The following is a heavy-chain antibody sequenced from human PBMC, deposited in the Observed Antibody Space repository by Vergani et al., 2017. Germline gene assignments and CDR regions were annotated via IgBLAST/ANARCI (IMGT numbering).Heavy chain of an antibody. CDR2: INHSGST. CDR1: GGSFSGYY. J-gene: IGHJ5*02. Sequence: QVQLQQWGAGLLKPSETLSLTCAVYGGSFSGYYWSWIRQPTGKGLEWIGEINHSGSTNYNPSLKSRVTISVDTSKNQFSLKLSSVTAADTAVYYCAGGRGGSGLRSFDPWGQGTLVTVSS. D-gene: IGHD3-10*01. V-gene: IGHV4-34*01. CDR3: AGGRGGSGLRSFDP.